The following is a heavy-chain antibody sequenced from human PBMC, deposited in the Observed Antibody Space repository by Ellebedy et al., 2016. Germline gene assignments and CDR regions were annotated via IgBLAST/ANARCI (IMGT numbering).Heavy chain of an antibody. D-gene: IGHD6-13*01. V-gene: IGHV5-51*01. Sequence: GESLKISXKVSGYSFTSYWIAWVRQMPGKGLEWMGITYPGDFDIRYGPSFQGQVTISVDKSVSTAYLQWSSLKASDTAMYYCVRSKGYSSSWYAFDIWGQGTMVTVSS. CDR1: GYSFTSYW. CDR2: TYPGDFDI. J-gene: IGHJ3*02. CDR3: VRSKGYSSSWYAFDI.